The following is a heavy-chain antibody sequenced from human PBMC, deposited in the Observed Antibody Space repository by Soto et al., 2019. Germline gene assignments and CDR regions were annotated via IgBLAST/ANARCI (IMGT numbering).Heavy chain of an antibody. J-gene: IGHJ4*02. V-gene: IGHV1-18*04. Sequence: ASVKVSCKASGYFFTSYGISWVRQAPGQGLEWMGWISPYNGKTKYAQNFQGRVTMTTDTSTYTAYMEVRSLRSDDPAVYYCARDVGGDLSSLVEVFDYWGQGTLVTVSS. D-gene: IGHD2-21*02. CDR2: ISPYNGKT. CDR1: GYFFTSYG. CDR3: ARDVGGDLSSLVEVFDY.